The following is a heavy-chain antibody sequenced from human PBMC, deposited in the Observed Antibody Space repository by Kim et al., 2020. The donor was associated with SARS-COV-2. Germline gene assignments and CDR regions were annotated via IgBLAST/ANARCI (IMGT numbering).Heavy chain of an antibody. CDR2: ISAYNGNT. V-gene: IGHV1-18*01. CDR3: ARVPQNITIFGVVIGAQDY. Sequence: ASVKVSCKASGYTFTSYGISWVRQAPGQGLEWMGWISAYNGNTNYAQKLQGRVTMTTDTSTSTAYMELRSLRSDDTAVYYCARVPQNITIFGVVIGAQDYWGQGTLVTVSS. J-gene: IGHJ4*02. D-gene: IGHD3-3*01. CDR1: GYTFTSYG.